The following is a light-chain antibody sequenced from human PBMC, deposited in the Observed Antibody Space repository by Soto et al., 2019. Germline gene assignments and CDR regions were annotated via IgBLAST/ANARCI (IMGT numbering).Light chain of an antibody. CDR2: DVS. Sequence: QSALTQPASVSGSPGQSITISCTGTSSDVGGYNYVSWYQQHPGKAPKLMIYDVSNRPSGVSDRFSGSKSGNTASLTISGLQAEDEADYYCCSYAGSPRYVLGTGTKLTVL. CDR1: SSDVGGYNY. J-gene: IGLJ1*01. V-gene: IGLV2-14*01. CDR3: CSYAGSPRYV.